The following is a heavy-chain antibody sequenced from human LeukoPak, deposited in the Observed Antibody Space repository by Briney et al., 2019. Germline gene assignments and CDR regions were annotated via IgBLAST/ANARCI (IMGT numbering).Heavy chain of an antibody. V-gene: IGHV4-34*01. D-gene: IGHD2-21*02. CDR3: ARGSGGCGGDCYHDAFDI. J-gene: IGHJ3*02. CDR1: GGSFSGYY. CDR2: IYYSGST. Sequence: PSETLSLTCAVYGGSFSGYYWSWIRQPPGKGLEWIGSIYYSGSTYYNPSLKSRVTISVDTSKNQFSLKLSSVTAADTAVYYCARGSGGCGGDCYHDAFDIWGQGTMVTVSS.